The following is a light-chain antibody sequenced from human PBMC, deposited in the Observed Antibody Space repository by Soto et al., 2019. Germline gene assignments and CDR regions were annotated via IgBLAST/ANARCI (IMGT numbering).Light chain of an antibody. CDR3: QHYDNTPPSIT. CDR1: ESVRNSL. V-gene: IGKV3-20*01. CDR2: DAS. Sequence: EIVLTQSPGTLSLYPGERATLSCRASESVRNSLLAWYQQKPGQPPRLLIYDASTRATATPDRFSGSGSGTDFILTISRLEPEDFAVYYCQHYDNTPPSITFGPGTNVDIK. J-gene: IGKJ3*01.